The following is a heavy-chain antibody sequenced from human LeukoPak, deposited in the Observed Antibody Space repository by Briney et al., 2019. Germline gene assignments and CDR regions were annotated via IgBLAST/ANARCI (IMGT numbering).Heavy chain of an antibody. CDR1: GYSSTNYW. CDR3: ARHRDGYNPFDY. J-gene: IGHJ4*02. V-gene: IGHV5-51*01. Sequence: GESLKISCKGSGYSSTNYWIGWVRQIPGKGLEWMGIIYPFNSDTRYSPSFQGQVTISADESINTAYLQWGSLKASDTAIYYCARHRDGYNPFDYWGPGTLVTVSS. CDR2: IYPFNSDT. D-gene: IGHD5-24*01.